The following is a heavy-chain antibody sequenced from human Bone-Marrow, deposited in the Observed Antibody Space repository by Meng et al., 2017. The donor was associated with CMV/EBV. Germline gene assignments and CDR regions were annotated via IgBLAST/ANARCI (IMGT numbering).Heavy chain of an antibody. CDR2: IKQDGSEK. CDR3: ARDKAAAGNWVDYYYYYGMDV. Sequence: GGSLRLSCAASGFTFSSYWMSWVRQAPGKGLEWVANIKQDGSEKYYVDSVKGRFTISRDNAKNSLYLQMNSLRAEDTAVYYCARDKAAAGNWVDYYYYYGMDVWGQGTTVTVSS. D-gene: IGHD6-13*01. J-gene: IGHJ6*02. V-gene: IGHV3-7*01. CDR1: GFTFSSYW.